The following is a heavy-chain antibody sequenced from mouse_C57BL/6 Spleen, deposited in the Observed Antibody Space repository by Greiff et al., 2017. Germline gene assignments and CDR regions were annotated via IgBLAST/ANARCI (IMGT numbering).Heavy chain of an antibody. J-gene: IGHJ2*01. Sequence: QVQLKPSGAELASPGASVTLSCQASGYTFTDHILNWVKKRPGQGLEWIGRIYPVSGETNYNQKFIGKATFSVDRSSSTVYMVLNSLTSEDPAVYYCGRGENFDYWGQGTTLTVSS. CDR2: IYPVSGET. V-gene: IGHV1-11*01. CDR1: GYTFTDHI. CDR3: GRGENFDY.